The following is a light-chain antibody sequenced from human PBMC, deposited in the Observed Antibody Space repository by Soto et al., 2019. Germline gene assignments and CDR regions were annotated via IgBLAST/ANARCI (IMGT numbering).Light chain of an antibody. CDR3: SSYTSSSTVV. Sequence: QAVLTQPAAVSGSPGQSISISCTGSSSDVGGYNYVSWYQQHPGKAPKLMIYDVNNRPSGVSNRFSGYRSGNTASLTISGLQAEDEADYYCSSYTSSSTVVFGGGTKLTVL. J-gene: IGLJ2*01. V-gene: IGLV2-14*01. CDR2: DVN. CDR1: SSDVGGYNY.